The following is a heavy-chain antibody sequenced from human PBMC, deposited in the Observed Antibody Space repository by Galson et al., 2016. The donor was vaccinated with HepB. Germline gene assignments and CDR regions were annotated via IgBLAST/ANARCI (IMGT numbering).Heavy chain of an antibody. CDR3: ANSGHTYYFFGLAV. CDR2: IYFSGTP. J-gene: IGHJ6*02. V-gene: IGHV4-31*03. Sequence: TLSLTCTVSGGSISSGGYYWNWIRQHPGKGLEWIGYIYFSGTPQYSPSLKSRATISMDESKNQLSLRLSSVTAADTAVYYCANSGHTYYFFGLAVWGPGTTVTVSS. CDR1: GGSISSGGYY. D-gene: IGHD3-10*01.